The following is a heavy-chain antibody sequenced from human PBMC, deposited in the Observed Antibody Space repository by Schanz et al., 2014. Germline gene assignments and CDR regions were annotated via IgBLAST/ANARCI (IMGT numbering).Heavy chain of an antibody. Sequence: VQLLDSGGGLVQPGGSLRLSCSASGFTFSSYAMHWVRQAPGKGLEWVAVISYDGSNKYYADSVKGRFTISRDNSKNTLYLQMNTLRAEDTAVYYCARDRGYCSGGSCLTFDYWGQGTLXTVSS. CDR3: ARDRGYCSGGSCLTFDY. CDR2: ISYDGSNK. D-gene: IGHD2-15*01. V-gene: IGHV3-30-3*01. CDR1: GFTFSSYA. J-gene: IGHJ4*02.